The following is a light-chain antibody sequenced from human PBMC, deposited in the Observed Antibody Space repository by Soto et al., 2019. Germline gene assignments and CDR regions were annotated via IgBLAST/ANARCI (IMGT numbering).Light chain of an antibody. V-gene: IGKV3-11*01. CDR3: HQRSNWPPYT. Sequence: EIVLTQSPATLSLSPGERATLSCRASQSVSSYLAWYQQKPGQAPRLLIYDAPNSATGTTARFSGSGSGTDFTLTISNLEPEDCAVYYCHQRSNWPPYTFGQGTKLEIK. J-gene: IGKJ2*01. CDR1: QSVSSY. CDR2: DAP.